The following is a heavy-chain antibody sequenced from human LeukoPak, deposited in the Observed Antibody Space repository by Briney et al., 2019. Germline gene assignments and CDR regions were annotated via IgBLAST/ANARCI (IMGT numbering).Heavy chain of an antibody. CDR2: IKQDGSAK. Sequence: GGSLRLSCAASGFTFSNYWMNWVREAPGKGLKWLANIKQDGSAKYYVDSVEGRFTVSRDNTKNSLYLQMNSLRAEDTAVYYCTMIEWERWRGWGQGTLVTVAS. V-gene: IGHV3-7*01. D-gene: IGHD1-26*01. J-gene: IGHJ4*02. CDR1: GFTFSNYW. CDR3: TMIEWERWRG.